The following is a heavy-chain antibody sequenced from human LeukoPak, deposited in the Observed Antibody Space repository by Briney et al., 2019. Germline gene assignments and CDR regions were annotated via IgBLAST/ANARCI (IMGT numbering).Heavy chain of an antibody. J-gene: IGHJ4*02. V-gene: IGHV4-59*01. D-gene: IGHD2-21*02. Sequence: SETLSLTCTVSGGSISSYYGSWIRQPPGKGLEWIGYIYYSGSTNYNPSLRSRVTISLNMSKQQFSRNLTSVTAADTAVYYCASNTATVFDYWGQRALVTVSS. CDR3: ASNTATVFDY. CDR1: GGSISSYY. CDR2: IYYSGST.